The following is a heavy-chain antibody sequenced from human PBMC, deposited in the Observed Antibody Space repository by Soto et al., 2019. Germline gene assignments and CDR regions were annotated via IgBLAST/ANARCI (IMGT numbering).Heavy chain of an antibody. Sequence: QVQLVESGGGVGQPGRSLRLSCAASGFTFSSYAMHWVRQAPGKGLEWVAVISYDGSNKYYADSVKGRFTISRDNSKNTLYLQMNSLRAQDTAVYYCARDSSGWTNYYYYGMAVWGQGTTVTVSS. CDR3: ARDSSGWTNYYYYGMAV. CDR2: ISYDGSNK. D-gene: IGHD6-19*01. CDR1: GFTFSSYA. V-gene: IGHV3-30-3*01. J-gene: IGHJ6*02.